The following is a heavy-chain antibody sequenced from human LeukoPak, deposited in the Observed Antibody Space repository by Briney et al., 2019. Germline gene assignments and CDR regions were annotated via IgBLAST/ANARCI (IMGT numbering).Heavy chain of an antibody. J-gene: IGHJ3*02. CDR3: ARVSESGSYAFDI. CDR2: IYYSGSP. D-gene: IGHD3-10*01. V-gene: IGHV4-59*01. Sequence: SETLSLTCTVSGDSISTYYWSWIRQAPGGGMEWIGYIYYSGSPNYNPSLKSRVTISVDTSKNQFSLKLSSVTAADTAVYYCARVSESGSYAFDIWGQGKMVTVSS. CDR1: GDSISTYY.